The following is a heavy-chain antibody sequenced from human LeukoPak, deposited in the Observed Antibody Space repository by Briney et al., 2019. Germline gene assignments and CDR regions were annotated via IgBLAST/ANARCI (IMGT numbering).Heavy chain of an antibody. CDR3: ARKEARSNSWYADDY. Sequence: PGGSLRLSGASSGFSLRDAWMSWVRQAPGKGLEWVSYISSSSSTIYYADSVQGRFTISRDNAKNSLYLQMNSLRAEDTAVYYCARKEARSNSWYADDYWGQGTLVTVSS. J-gene: IGHJ4*02. D-gene: IGHD6-13*01. CDR2: ISSSSSTI. V-gene: IGHV3-11*04. CDR1: GFSLRDAW.